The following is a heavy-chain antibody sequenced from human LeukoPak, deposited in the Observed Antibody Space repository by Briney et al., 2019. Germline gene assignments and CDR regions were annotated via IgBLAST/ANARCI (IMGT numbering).Heavy chain of an antibody. Sequence: GESLKISCKGSGYIFTSYWIGWGRQLPGKGLEWMGIIYPGDSDTRYSPSFQGQVTISADKSISTAFLQWSSLKASNTAMYYCARLAGYSSSLDYWGQGTLVTVSS. V-gene: IGHV5-51*01. J-gene: IGHJ4*02. D-gene: IGHD6-6*01. CDR2: IYPGDSDT. CDR1: GYIFTSYW. CDR3: ARLAGYSSSLDY.